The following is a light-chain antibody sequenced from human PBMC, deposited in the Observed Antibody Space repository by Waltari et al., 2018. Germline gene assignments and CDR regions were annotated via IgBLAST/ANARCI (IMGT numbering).Light chain of an antibody. CDR3: QQSSRTPFT. Sequence: DIQMTQSPSSLSASVGDRVTITCRASQTISRYLNWYQQKPGKAPKLLIYTSSRLQSGVQSRFSGIGSGTDFTLTISSPQPEDFATYFCQQSSRTPFTFGPGTKVEI. J-gene: IGKJ3*01. CDR1: QTISRY. CDR2: TSS. V-gene: IGKV1-39*01.